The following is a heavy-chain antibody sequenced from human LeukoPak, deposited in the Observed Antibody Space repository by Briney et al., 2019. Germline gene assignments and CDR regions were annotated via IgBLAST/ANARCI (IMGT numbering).Heavy chain of an antibody. J-gene: IGHJ4*02. V-gene: IGHV1-2*02. D-gene: IGHD1-26*01. CDR2: INPNSGRT. CDR1: RYTFTDYY. CDR3: ARFSGWELLFLDY. Sequence: SVKVSCKASRYTFTDYYIHWVRQAPGQGLEWMGWINPNSGRTIYAQKFQGRVTMTRDTSISTAYMELSRVRSDDTAVYYCARFSGWELLFLDYWGQGTLVTVSS.